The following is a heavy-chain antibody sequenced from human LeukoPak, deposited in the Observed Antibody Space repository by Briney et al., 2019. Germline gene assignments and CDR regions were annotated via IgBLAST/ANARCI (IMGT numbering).Heavy chain of an antibody. CDR1: GGSISSSVYY. J-gene: IGHJ5*02. V-gene: IGHV4-39*01. D-gene: IGHD2-15*01. CDR2: VNHSGST. CDR3: ARHIRYCSGGSCGGWFDP. Sequence: PSETLSPTCTVSGGSISSSVYYWAWIRQPPGKGLEWIGEVNHSGSTNYNPSLKSRVTISVDTSKNQFSLKLSSVTAADTAVYYCARHIRYCSGGSCGGWFDPWGQGTLVTVSS.